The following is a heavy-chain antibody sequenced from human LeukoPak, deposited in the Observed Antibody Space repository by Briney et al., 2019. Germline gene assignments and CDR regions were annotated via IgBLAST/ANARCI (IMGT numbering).Heavy chain of an antibody. CDR2: IYHSGST. CDR3: ACSQYSSRAFDI. J-gene: IGHJ3*02. Sequence: PSQTLSLTCAVSGGSISSGGYSWSWIRQPPGKGLEWIGYIYHSGSTYYNPSLKSRVTISVDRSKNQFSLKLSSVTAADTAVYYSACSQYSSRAFDIWGQGTMVTVYS. D-gene: IGHD2-15*01. CDR1: GGSISSGGYS. V-gene: IGHV4-30-2*01.